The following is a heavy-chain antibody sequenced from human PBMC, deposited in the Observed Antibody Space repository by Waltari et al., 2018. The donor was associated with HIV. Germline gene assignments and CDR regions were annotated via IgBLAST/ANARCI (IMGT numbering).Heavy chain of an antibody. Sequence: VQLVESGGGVVQPGRSLRLSCAASGFTFSSYGLHWVRQAPGKGLEWVANINHDGSEIYYGGSVEGRLTISRDNTKNLLYLQMNSRRAEDTAVYYCAREGGRDCSGGSCYIDYWGQGTLVTVSS. D-gene: IGHD2-15*01. CDR2: INHDGSEI. J-gene: IGHJ4*02. CDR3: AREGGRDCSGGSCYIDY. V-gene: IGHV3-7*01. CDR1: GFTFSSYG.